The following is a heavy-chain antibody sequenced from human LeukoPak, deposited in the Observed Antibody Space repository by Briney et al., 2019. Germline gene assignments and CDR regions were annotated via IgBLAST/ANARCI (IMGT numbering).Heavy chain of an antibody. CDR3: ARGNVALGETYYFDY. J-gene: IGHJ4*02. D-gene: IGHD3-3*02. CDR1: GDSISSGNW. V-gene: IGHV4-4*02. Sequence: SGSLSLTCAVSGDSISSGNWWSWVRQPPAKGLEWIGEIYHSGSTNYNPSLKSRVTISVDKSKSQFSLKLSSVTAADAAVYYCARGNVALGETYYFDYWGQGTLVTVSS. CDR2: IYHSGST.